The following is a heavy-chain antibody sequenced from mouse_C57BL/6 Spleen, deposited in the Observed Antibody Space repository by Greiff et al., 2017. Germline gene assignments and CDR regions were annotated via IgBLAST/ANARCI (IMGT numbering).Heavy chain of an antibody. CDR3: ARDGSNYVDY. Sequence: QVQLKESGPELVKPGASVKISCKASGYAFSSSWMNWVKQRPGKGLEWIGRIYPGEGDTNYNGKFKGKATLTADKSSSTAYMQLSSLTSEDSAVYFCARDGSNYVDYWGQGTTLTVSS. CDR1: GYAFSSSW. CDR2: IYPGEGDT. V-gene: IGHV1-82*01. J-gene: IGHJ2*01. D-gene: IGHD2-3*01.